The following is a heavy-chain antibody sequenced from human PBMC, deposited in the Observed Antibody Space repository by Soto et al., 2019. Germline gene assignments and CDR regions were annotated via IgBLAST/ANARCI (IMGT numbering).Heavy chain of an antibody. CDR3: AKVPYDILTGYYNYYYYYGMDV. CDR1: GFTFSSYA. V-gene: IGHV3-23*01. CDR2: ISGSGGST. J-gene: IGHJ6*02. Sequence: GESLKISCAASGFTFSSYAMSWVRQAPGKGLEWVSAISGSGGSTYYADSVKGRFTISRDNSKNTLYLQMNSLRAEDTAVYYCAKVPYDILTGYYNYYYYYGMDVWGQGTTVTVSS. D-gene: IGHD3-9*01.